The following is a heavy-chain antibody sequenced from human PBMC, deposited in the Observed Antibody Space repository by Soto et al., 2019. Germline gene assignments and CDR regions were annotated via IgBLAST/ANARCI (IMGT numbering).Heavy chain of an antibody. D-gene: IGHD6-19*01. CDR1: GYTFTSYY. CDR3: ARVRTVAGKNDAFDI. V-gene: IGHV1-46*03. J-gene: IGHJ3*02. Sequence: GASVKVSCKASGYTFTSYYMHWVRQAPGQGLEWMGIINPSGGSTSYAQKFQGRVTMTRDTSTSTVYMELSSLRSEDTAVYYCARVRTVAGKNDAFDIWGQGTMVTVSS. CDR2: INPSGGST.